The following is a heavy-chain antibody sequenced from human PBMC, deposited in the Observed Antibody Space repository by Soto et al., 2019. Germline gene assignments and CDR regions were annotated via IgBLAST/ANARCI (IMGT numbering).Heavy chain of an antibody. CDR2: IYSDGSA. D-gene: IGHD2-15*01. Sequence: SGGSLRLSCAASGFTVTSNYMSWVRQAPGKGLEWVSLIYSDGSAYYADSVKGRSTISRDNSKNMLYLQMNSLRAEDTAVYYCAATGDYCSSVTCYPQVDVWGQGTTVTVSS. J-gene: IGHJ6*02. CDR1: GFTVTSNY. V-gene: IGHV3-53*01. CDR3: AATGDYCSSVTCYPQVDV.